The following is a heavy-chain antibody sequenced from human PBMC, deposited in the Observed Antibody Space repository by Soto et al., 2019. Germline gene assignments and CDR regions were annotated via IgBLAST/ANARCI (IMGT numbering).Heavy chain of an antibody. Sequence: SETLSLTCTVSGGSISSYYWSWIRQPPGKGLEWIGYIYYSGSTNYNPSLKSRVTISVDTSKNQFSLKLSSVTAADTAVYYCAREGIAARRGYYYYYGMDVWGQGTTVTVS. CDR2: IYYSGST. J-gene: IGHJ6*02. CDR1: GGSISSYY. V-gene: IGHV4-59*01. D-gene: IGHD6-6*01. CDR3: AREGIAARRGYYYYYGMDV.